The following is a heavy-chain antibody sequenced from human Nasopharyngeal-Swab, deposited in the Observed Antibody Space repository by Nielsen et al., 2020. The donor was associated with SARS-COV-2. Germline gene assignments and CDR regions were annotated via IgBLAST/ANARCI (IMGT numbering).Heavy chain of an antibody. CDR2: MNPNSGNT. CDR3: ARGFIAATIFHYYYYMDV. CDR1: GYTFTSYD. D-gene: IGHD5-12*01. Sequence: ASVKVSCKASGYTFTSYDINWVRQATGQGLEWMGWMNPNSGNTGYAQKFQGRVTMTRNTSISTAYMELSSLRSEDTAVYYCARGFIAATIFHYYYYMDVWGKGTTVTVSS. J-gene: IGHJ6*03. V-gene: IGHV1-8*01.